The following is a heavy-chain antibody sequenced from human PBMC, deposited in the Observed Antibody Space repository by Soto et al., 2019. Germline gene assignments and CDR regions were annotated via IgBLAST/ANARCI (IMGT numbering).Heavy chain of an antibody. CDR1: GYSIGSYNW. CDR3: ARNSGLKTGRLDY. CDR2: IYYTGST. J-gene: IGHJ4*02. V-gene: IGHV4-28*01. D-gene: IGHD3-10*01. Sequence: SETLSLTCTVPGYSIGSYNWWGWIRQPPGKGLEWIGYIYYTGSTYYNLSLKSRVTLSVDTAKDQFSMTLGSVTAADTAVYYCARNSGLKTGRLDYRGPGILVTVSS.